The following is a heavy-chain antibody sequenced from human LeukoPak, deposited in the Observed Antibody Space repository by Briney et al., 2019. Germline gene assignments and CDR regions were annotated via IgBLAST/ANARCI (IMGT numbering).Heavy chain of an antibody. CDR2: IWNDGSNK. CDR3: ARDPDMTTYGMDV. CDR1: GLTFSSYG. Sequence: GGSLRLSCAASGLTFSSYGMHWVRQAPGKGLEWVAVIWNDGSNKYHADSVKGRFTISRDNSKNTLYLQMNSLRAEDTAVYYCARDPDMTTYGMDVWGQGTTVTVSS. V-gene: IGHV3-33*08. D-gene: IGHD4-11*01. J-gene: IGHJ6*02.